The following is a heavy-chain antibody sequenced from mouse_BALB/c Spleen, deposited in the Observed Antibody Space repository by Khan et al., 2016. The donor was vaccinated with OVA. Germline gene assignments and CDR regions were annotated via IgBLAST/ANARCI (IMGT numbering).Heavy chain of an antibody. CDR1: GYSITTDYA. CDR3: ARVYGGDFDY. CDR2: ISYSGNT. V-gene: IGHV3-2*02. Sequence: EVQLQESGPGLVKPSQSLSLTCTVTGYSITTDYAWNWIRQFPGNKLEWMGYISYSGNTNYNPSLKSRISITRDTSQNQFFLQLNSVTTDDTARYYCARVYGGDFDYWGQGTTLTVSS. J-gene: IGHJ2*01. D-gene: IGHD2-10*02.